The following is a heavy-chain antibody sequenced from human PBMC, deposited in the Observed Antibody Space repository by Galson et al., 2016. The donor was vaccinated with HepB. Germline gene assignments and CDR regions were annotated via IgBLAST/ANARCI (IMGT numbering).Heavy chain of an antibody. J-gene: IGHJ4*02. CDR1: GGSFSGFY. D-gene: IGHD2-8*02. Sequence: SETLSLTCAVYGGSFSGFYWSWIRQSPGKGLQWIGEVNPGGSTHYNPSLKSRVTISADTSKNHFSLKLSAVTAADTAVYYCARWPLGYCPGADCYTNDYWGQGILVTVSS. CDR2: VNPGGST. V-gene: IGHV4-34*01. CDR3: ARWPLGYCPGADCYTNDY.